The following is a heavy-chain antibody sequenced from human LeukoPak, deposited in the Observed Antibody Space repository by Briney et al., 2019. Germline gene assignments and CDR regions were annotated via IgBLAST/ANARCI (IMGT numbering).Heavy chain of an antibody. V-gene: IGHV3-21*01. J-gene: IGHJ3*02. CDR2: ISSSSSYI. CDR3: ARDGIPYTMIVADDAFDI. CDR1: GFTFSSYS. D-gene: IGHD3-22*01. Sequence: GGSLRLSCAASGFTFSSYSMTWVRQAPGKGLEWVSSISSSSSYIYYADSVKGRFTISRDNAKNSLYLQMNSLRAEDTAVYYCARDGIPYTMIVADDAFDIWGQGTMVTVSS.